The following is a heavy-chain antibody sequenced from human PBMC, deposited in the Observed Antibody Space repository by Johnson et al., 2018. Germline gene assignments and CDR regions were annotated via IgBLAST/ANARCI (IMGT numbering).Heavy chain of an antibody. CDR3: ARSQSAYYGDYVGAEYFQH. V-gene: IGHV3-13*01. CDR1: GFTFSSYD. CDR2: IGTAGDT. Sequence: VQLVESGGGLVQPGGSLRLSCAASGFTFSSYDMHWVRQATGKGLEWVSAIGTAGDTSYPGSVEGRFTISRETAKNSLYRQMNSLRAEDTAVYYCARSQSAYYGDYVGAEYFQHWGQGTLVTVSS. J-gene: IGHJ1*01. D-gene: IGHD4-17*01.